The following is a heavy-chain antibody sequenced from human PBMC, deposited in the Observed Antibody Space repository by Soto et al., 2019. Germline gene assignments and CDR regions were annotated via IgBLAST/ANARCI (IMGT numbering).Heavy chain of an antibody. D-gene: IGHD3-9*01. Sequence: EVQLLESGGGLVQPGGSLRLSCAASGFTFSSYAMSWVRQAPGKGLEWVSDISGSGGSTYYADSVKGRFTISRDNSKNTLYLQMNSLRAEDTAVYYCSAIFILTVPEYFQHWGQGTLVTVFS. CDR3: SAIFILTVPEYFQH. CDR1: GFTFSSYA. CDR2: ISGSGGST. J-gene: IGHJ1*01. V-gene: IGHV3-23*01.